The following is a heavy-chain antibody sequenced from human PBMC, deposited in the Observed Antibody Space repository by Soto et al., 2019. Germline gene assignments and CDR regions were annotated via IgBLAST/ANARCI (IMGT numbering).Heavy chain of an antibody. CDR1: GFSFSGST. J-gene: IGHJ4*02. D-gene: IGHD2-21*02. CDR2: ARSKANNYAT. CDR3: TRLVYCGRDCSSG. V-gene: IGHV3-73*01. Sequence: GGSLRLSCAASGFSFSGSTIHWVRQASGKGLEWVGRARSKANNYATAYAESVKGRFTVSRDESKSMAYLQMNSLKTEDTAVYYCTRLVYCGRDCSSGWGQGTLVTVSS.